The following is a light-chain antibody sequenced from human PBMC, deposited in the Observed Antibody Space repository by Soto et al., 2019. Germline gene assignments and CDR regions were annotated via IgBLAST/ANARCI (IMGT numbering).Light chain of an antibody. J-gene: IGKJ1*01. CDR2: AAS. CDR1: QAISTW. CDR3: QQANSFPRT. V-gene: IGKV1D-12*01. Sequence: DIQMTQSPSYVSASLGDRVTITCRASQAISTWLAWYQQKPGKAPTLLIYAASNLQTGVPSRFSGSGSGTDFTLTISSMQPEDFATYYCQQANSFPRTFGQGTTVEIK.